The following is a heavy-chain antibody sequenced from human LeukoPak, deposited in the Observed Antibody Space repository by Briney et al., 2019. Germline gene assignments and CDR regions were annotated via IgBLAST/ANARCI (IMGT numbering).Heavy chain of an antibody. CDR2: IKPGGSEK. J-gene: IGHJ5*02. CDR3: PRWGLAYTIDQ. CDR1: GFSFSTYC. V-gene: IGHV3-7*01. D-gene: IGHD2-21*01. Sequence: GGSLRLSCAASGFSFSTYCMAWLRQAPGKGLEWVANIKPGGSEKYYVDSVKGRFTISRDDAKTSLYLQMDSLRAEDTAVYSCPRWGLAYTIDQWGQGTLVTVSS.